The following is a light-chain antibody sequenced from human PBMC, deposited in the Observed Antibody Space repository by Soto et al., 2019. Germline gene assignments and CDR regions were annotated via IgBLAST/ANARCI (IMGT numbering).Light chain of an antibody. CDR3: MQALQLRP. J-gene: IGKJ1*01. Sequence: DIVMTQSPLSLSVTPGAPASISCTSSQSILYSNGYNYLDWYLQKPGQSPQLLIYLGSNRASGVPDRFSVSGSGTDFTLKISRVEAEDVGVYDCMQALQLRPCGQGTKVEIK. CDR1: QSILYSNGYNY. V-gene: IGKV2-28*01. CDR2: LGS.